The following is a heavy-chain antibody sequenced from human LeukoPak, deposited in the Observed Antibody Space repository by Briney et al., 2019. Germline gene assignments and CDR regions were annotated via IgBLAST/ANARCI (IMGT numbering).Heavy chain of an antibody. V-gene: IGHV3-74*01. Sequence: PSGGSLRLSCAVSGFTFSSHWMHWVRQAPGKGLVWVSRIYDDGSRTNYADSVKGRLTISRDNAKNTLYLQMNSLTAEDTAVYYCARVIIVGATGIWGQGTMVTVSS. CDR2: IYDDGSRT. D-gene: IGHD1-26*01. CDR1: GFTFSSHW. J-gene: IGHJ3*02. CDR3: ARVIIVGATGI.